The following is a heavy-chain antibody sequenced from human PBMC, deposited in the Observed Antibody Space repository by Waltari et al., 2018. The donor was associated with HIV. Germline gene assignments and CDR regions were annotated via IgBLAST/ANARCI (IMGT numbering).Heavy chain of an antibody. Sequence: QVQLVESGGGVVQPRRSLRRSCAASGLPFSSFGLHLSRQAPGKGLEWVAVISYEGSNKYYADSVKGRFTISRDNSKNTLYLQMNSLRAEDTAVYYCAKDRQKIGYYDILTGYLDYWGQGTLVTVSS. V-gene: IGHV3-30*18. CDR2: ISYEGSNK. CDR3: AKDRQKIGYYDILTGYLDY. D-gene: IGHD3-9*01. J-gene: IGHJ4*02. CDR1: GLPFSSFG.